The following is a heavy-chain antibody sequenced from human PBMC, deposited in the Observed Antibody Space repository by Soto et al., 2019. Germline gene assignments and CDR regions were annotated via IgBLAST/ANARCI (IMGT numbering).Heavy chain of an antibody. V-gene: IGHV1-2*04. D-gene: IGHD2-2*01. CDR1: GYTFTGYY. CDR3: ARDKRRRSSAIYSRDYGMDV. Sequence: VGSVQVSCKASGYTFTGYYMHWVRQAPGQGLEWMGWINPNSGGTNYAQKFQGWVTMTRDTSISTAYMELSRLRSDDTAAYYCARDKRRRSSAIYSRDYGMDVWGQGTTVTVS. J-gene: IGHJ6*02. CDR2: INPNSGGT.